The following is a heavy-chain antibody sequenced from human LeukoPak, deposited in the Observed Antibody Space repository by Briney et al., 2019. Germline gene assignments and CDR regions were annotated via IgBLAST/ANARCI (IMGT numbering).Heavy chain of an antibody. V-gene: IGHV5-51*01. J-gene: IGHJ4*02. CDR1: EYTFTTYW. CDR3: ASINHPLGLLY. Sequence: GESLKISCRGSEYTFTTYWIGRVRQMPGKGLEWMAIIYPGDSNIQYSPSFQGQVTISADRSISTAYLQWSSLRASDTAMYYCASINHPLGLLYWGQGTRVTVSS. CDR2: IYPGDSNI. D-gene: IGHD7-27*01.